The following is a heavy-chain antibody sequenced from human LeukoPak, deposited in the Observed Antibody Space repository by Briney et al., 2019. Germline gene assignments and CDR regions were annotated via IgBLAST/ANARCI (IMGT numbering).Heavy chain of an antibody. D-gene: IGHD4-17*01. CDR1: GLTFSSYG. CDR2: IWYDGSNK. J-gene: IGHJ4*02. CDR3: ARGYMYGDYSGPTEFDY. Sequence: GRSLRLSCAASGLTFSSYGMHWVRQAPGKGLEWVAVIWYDGSNKYYADSVKGRFTISRDNSKNTLYLQMNSLRAEDTAVYYCARGYMYGDYSGPTEFDYWGQGTLVTVSS. V-gene: IGHV3-33*01.